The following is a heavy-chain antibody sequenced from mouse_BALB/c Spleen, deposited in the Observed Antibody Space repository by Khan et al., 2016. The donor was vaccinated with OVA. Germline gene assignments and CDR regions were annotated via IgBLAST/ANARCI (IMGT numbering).Heavy chain of an antibody. D-gene: IGHD1-1*02. J-gene: IGHJ3*01. CDR2: ISTYYGAA. CDR3: ARGGKFAY. Sequence: QVRLQQSGAELVRPGVSVKISCKGSGYTFTDYAMHWVKQSHAKSLEWIGVISTYYGAADYNQKFKGKATMTVDRSSSTAYMELARLTSEDSAIYYCARGGKFAYWGQGTLVTVSA. V-gene: IGHV1S137*01. CDR1: GYTFTDYA.